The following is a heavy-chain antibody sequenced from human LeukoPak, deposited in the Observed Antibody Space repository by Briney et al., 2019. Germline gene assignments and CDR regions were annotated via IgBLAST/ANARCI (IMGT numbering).Heavy chain of an antibody. D-gene: IGHD6-6*01. J-gene: IGHJ4*02. CDR3: ARDKGTSYLSSFDY. CDR1: GGSFSGYY. V-gene: IGHV3-53*01. CDR2: IFPSGGEI. Sequence: ETLSLTCAVYGGSFSGYYWSWVRQPPGEGLEWVSSIFPSGGEIHYADSVRGRFTISRDNSKSTLSLQMNSLSAEDTAIYYCARDKGTSYLSSFDYWGQGTLVTVSS.